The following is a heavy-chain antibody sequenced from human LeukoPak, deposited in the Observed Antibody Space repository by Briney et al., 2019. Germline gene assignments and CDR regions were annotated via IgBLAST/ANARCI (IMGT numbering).Heavy chain of an antibody. D-gene: IGHD3-3*01. V-gene: IGHV3-21*01. Sequence: GGSLRLSCAASGFTFSSYSMNWARQAPGKGLEWVSSISSSSSYIYYAGSVKGRFTISRDNAKNSLYLQMNSLRAEDTAVYYCARASRESGLDYWGQGTLVTASS. CDR3: ARASRESGLDY. CDR1: GFTFSSYS. CDR2: ISSSSSYI. J-gene: IGHJ4*02.